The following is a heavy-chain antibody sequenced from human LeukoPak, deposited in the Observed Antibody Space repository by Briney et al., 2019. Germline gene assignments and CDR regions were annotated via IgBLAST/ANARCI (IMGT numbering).Heavy chain of an antibody. J-gene: IGHJ6*04. CDR1: GYTFTSYG. D-gene: IGHD3-9*01. CDR2: ISAYNGNT. CDR3: ARDYTMTGYYLTRRGIYYYYGMDV. V-gene: IGHV1-18*01. Sequence: ASVKVSCKASGYTFTSYGISWVRQAPGQGLEWMGWISAYNGNTNYAQKLQGRVTMTTDTSTSTAYMELSSLRSEDTAVYYCARDYTMTGYYLTRRGIYYYYGMDVWGKGTTVTVSS.